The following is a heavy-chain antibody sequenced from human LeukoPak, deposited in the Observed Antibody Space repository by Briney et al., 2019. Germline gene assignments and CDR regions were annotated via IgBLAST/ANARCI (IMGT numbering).Heavy chain of an antibody. D-gene: IGHD2-15*01. Sequence: GSINYTPSLKSRVTISVDTSKNQFSLKLSSVTAADTAVYYCARTMTCSGGSCYYYYYYMDVWGKGTTVTVSS. CDR2: GSI. J-gene: IGHJ6*03. V-gene: IGHV4-59*03. CDR3: ARTMTCSGGSCYYYYYYMDV.